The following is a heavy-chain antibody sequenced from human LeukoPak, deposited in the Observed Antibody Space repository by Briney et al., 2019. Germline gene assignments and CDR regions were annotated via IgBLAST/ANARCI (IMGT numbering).Heavy chain of an antibody. CDR2: IYSGGST. V-gene: IGHV3-66*01. CDR3: ARERDGYNYFDY. CDR1: GFSFSTYV. J-gene: IGHJ4*02. D-gene: IGHD5-24*01. Sequence: GGSLRLSCAASGFSFSTYVMSWVRQAPGKGLEWVSVIYSGGSTYYADSVKGRFTISRDNSKNTLYLQMNSLRAEDTAVYYCARERDGYNYFDYWGQGTLVTVSS.